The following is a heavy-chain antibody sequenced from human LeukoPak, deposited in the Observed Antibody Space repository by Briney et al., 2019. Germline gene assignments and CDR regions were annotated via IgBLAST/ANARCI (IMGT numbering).Heavy chain of an antibody. CDR2: IYYSGST. Sequence: SETLSLTCTVSGGAISSSSYYWGWIRQPPGKGLEWIGSIYYSGSTYYNPSLKSRVTISVDTSKNQFSLKLTSVTAADTAVYYCAVGGHDYGDYGDDYWGQGTLVTVSS. J-gene: IGHJ4*02. D-gene: IGHD4-17*01. CDR1: GGAISSSSYY. V-gene: IGHV4-39*07. CDR3: AVGGHDYGDYGDDY.